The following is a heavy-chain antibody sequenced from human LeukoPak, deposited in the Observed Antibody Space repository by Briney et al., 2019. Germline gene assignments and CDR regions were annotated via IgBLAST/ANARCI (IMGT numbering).Heavy chain of an antibody. V-gene: IGHV3-30*18. Sequence: GGSLRLSCAASGFTFSSYGMHWVRQAPGKGLEWVAVISYDGSNKYYADSVKGRFTISRDNSKNTLYLQMNSLRAEDTAVYYCAKDRYAVAGLFDYWGQGTLVTVSS. CDR3: AKDRYAVAGLFDY. J-gene: IGHJ4*02. CDR1: GFTFSSYG. D-gene: IGHD6-19*01. CDR2: ISYDGSNK.